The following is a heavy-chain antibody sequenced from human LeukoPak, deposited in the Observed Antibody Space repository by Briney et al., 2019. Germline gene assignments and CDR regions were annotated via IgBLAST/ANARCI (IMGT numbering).Heavy chain of an antibody. CDR3: ARTSGSSALDY. J-gene: IGHJ4*02. CDR1: GYTFTSYY. D-gene: IGHD1-26*01. V-gene: IGHV1-46*01. CDR2: INPSGGST. Sequence: ASVKVSFKASGYTFTSYYMHWVRQAPGQGLEWMGMINPSGGSTNYAQKFQGRVTMTRDTSTSTVYMELSSLRSEDMAVYYCARTSGSSALDYWGQGTLVTVSS.